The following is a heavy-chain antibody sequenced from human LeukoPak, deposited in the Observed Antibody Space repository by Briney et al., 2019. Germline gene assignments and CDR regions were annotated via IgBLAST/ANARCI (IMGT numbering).Heavy chain of an antibody. D-gene: IGHD6-19*01. Sequence: SETLSLTCTVSGGSVSSSSYYWGWIRQPPGKGLEWIVSIFYSETTYYSPSLKSRITISVDTSTNQFSLKLSSVTAADTAVYFCARGQWLVPLDFWGQGILVTVSS. V-gene: IGHV4-39*01. CDR1: GGSVSSSSYY. CDR3: ARGQWLVPLDF. CDR2: IFYSETT. J-gene: IGHJ4*02.